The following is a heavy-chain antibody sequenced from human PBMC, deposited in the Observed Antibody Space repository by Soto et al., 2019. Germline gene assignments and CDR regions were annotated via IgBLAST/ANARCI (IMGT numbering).Heavy chain of an antibody. CDR2: IYSGGST. CDR1: GFTVSSNY. Sequence: EVQLVESGGGLIQPGGSLRLSCAASGFTVSSNYMSWVRQAPGKGLEWVSVIYSGGSTYYADSVKGRFTISRDNSKNTLYLQMNSLRAEDTAVYYCARAWLWDSSGYYHDYWGQGTLVTVSS. CDR3: ARAWLWDSSGYYHDY. J-gene: IGHJ4*02. D-gene: IGHD3-22*01. V-gene: IGHV3-53*01.